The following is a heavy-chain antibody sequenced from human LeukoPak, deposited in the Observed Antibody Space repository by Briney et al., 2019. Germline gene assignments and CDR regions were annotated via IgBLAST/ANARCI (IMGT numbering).Heavy chain of an antibody. V-gene: IGHV4-59*02. D-gene: IGHD2-21*01. J-gene: IGHJ4*02. CDR1: GGSVSGYH. CDR3: ARVTAAGGDFDH. Sequence: SETLSLTCTVSGGSVSGYHWSWIRQPPGQGLECIGHIYFTGSTTYNPSLKSRVTKSVDTSQNQFSPSLTSVTSADTAVYYCARVTAAGGDFDHWGQGTLVTVSS. CDR2: IYFTGST.